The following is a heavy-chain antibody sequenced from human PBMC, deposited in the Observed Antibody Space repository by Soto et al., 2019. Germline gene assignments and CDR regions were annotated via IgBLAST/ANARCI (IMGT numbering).Heavy chain of an antibody. J-gene: IGHJ6*01. CDR1: RFTFSNYG. CDR3: ARAVCSGGSCYPRYYGMDV. D-gene: IGHD2-15*01. CDR2: RWYAGSNS. V-gene: IGHV3-33*01. Sequence: QVQLVESGGGAVQPGRSLRLSCAASRFTFSNYGMHWVRQAPGKGLEWVAIRWYAGSNSYYADSLKGRFTISRDNSKNTLYLQLHSLRAEDTAVYYCARAVCSGGSCYPRYYGMDVWGQGPKVTVSS.